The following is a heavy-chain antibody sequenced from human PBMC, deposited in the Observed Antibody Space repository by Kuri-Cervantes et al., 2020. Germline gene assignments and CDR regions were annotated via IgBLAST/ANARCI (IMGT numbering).Heavy chain of an antibody. Sequence: GGSLRLSCAASGFTFSSYAMGWVRQAPGKGLEWVSAISGSGGSTYYADSVKGRFTISRDNSKNTLYLQMNSLRAEDTAVYYCAKDRTAMVTNWFDPWGQGTLVTVSS. V-gene: IGHV3-23*01. CDR2: ISGSGGST. CDR3: AKDRTAMVTNWFDP. J-gene: IGHJ5*02. D-gene: IGHD5-18*01. CDR1: GFTFSSYA.